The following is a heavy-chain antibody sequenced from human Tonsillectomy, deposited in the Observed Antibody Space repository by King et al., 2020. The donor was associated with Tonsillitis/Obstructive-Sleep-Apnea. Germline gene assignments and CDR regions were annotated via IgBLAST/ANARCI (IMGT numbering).Heavy chain of an antibody. J-gene: IGHJ4*02. CDR1: GGAISSSSHF. CDR2: IYYIGST. Sequence: LQLQESGPGLVKPSETLSLTCTVSGGAISSSSHFWGWIRQPPGKGLEWIGGIYYIGSTYYNPSLKSRVTISVDPSKNQFSLKLSSVTAADTAVYYCARHVTGAAAGTYFDYWGQGTLVTVSS. D-gene: IGHD6-13*01. V-gene: IGHV4-39*01. CDR3: ARHVTGAAAGTYFDY.